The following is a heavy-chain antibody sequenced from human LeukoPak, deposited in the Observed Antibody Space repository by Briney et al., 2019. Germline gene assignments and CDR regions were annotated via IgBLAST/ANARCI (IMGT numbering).Heavy chain of an antibody. Sequence: GGSLRLSCEASGFTFSSYGMHWVRQAPGRGLEWVAVIWYDGSKKTYVDSVEGRFTISRDDSKNTLYLQMNSLRAEDTAVYYCAREVGTPQAFDIWGQGTMVTVSS. V-gene: IGHV3-33*01. D-gene: IGHD1-26*01. J-gene: IGHJ3*02. CDR1: GFTFSSYG. CDR3: AREVGTPQAFDI. CDR2: IWYDGSKK.